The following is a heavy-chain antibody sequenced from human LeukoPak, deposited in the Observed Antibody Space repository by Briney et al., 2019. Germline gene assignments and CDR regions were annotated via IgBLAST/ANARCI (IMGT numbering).Heavy chain of an antibody. CDR1: GFTFSSYG. D-gene: IGHD1-26*01. J-gene: IGHJ4*02. CDR3: AKDGEGANSGSYLFDY. V-gene: IGHV3-30*18. CDR2: ISYDGSNK. Sequence: GGSLRLSCAASGFTFSSYGMHWVRQAPGKGPEWVAVISYDGSNKYYADSVKGRFTISRDNSKNTLYLQMNSLRAEDTAVYYCAKDGEGANSGSYLFDYWGQGTLVTVSS.